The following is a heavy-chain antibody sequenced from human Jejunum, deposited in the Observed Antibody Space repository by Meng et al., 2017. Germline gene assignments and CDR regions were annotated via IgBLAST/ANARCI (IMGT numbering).Heavy chain of an antibody. CDR1: GGSVSSGNYY. J-gene: IGHJ4*02. CDR3: ARGGYYFDF. V-gene: IGHV4-61*01. Sequence: SETLFLTCTVSGGSVSSGNYYWSWIRQPPGKGLEWIGYRYNSGSTNYNPSLKSRVTISLDTSKNQFSLKLSSVTAADTAIYYCARGGYYFDFWGQGALVTVSS. D-gene: IGHD6-25*01. CDR2: RYNSGST.